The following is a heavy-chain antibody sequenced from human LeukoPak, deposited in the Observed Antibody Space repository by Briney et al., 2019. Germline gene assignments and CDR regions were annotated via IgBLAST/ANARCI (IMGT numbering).Heavy chain of an antibody. Sequence: SSETLSLTCAVYGGSFSGYYWSWIRQPPGKGLEWIGEINHSGSTNYNPSLKSRVTISVDTSKNQFSLKLSSVTAADTAVYYCAAIVGPFDYWGQGTLVTVSS. V-gene: IGHV4-34*01. CDR3: AAIVGPFDY. CDR1: GGSFSGYY. J-gene: IGHJ4*02. D-gene: IGHD1-26*01. CDR2: INHSGST.